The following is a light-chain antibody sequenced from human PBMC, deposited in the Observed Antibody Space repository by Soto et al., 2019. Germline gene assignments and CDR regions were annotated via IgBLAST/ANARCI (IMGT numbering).Light chain of an antibody. V-gene: IGKV3-15*01. Sequence: EIEWTQSPGTLSVSRGESGALRCRTSHSVNSHVAWYKQKPCQAPRLLLYGASTRATGIPVRFSGGGFGTEFTLTLRSLQSEDFAVDPCQHYKNWPLLGQGTRLEIK. CDR1: HSVNSH. CDR2: GAS. CDR3: QHYKNWPL. J-gene: IGKJ5*01.